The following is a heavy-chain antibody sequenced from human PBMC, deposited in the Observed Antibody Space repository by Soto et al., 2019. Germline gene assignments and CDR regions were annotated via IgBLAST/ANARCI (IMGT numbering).Heavy chain of an antibody. CDR1: GFTFSDYA. CDR2: TSGSAIAT. CDR3: AKGAISMVRGTIDWFDP. D-gene: IGHD3-10*01. V-gene: IGHV3-23*01. J-gene: IGHJ5*02. Sequence: PGGSLRLSGAASGFTFSDYAMSWVRQAPGKGLEWVSATSGSAIATYYADSVKGRFTISRDNSKNTLYLQMNSLRAEDTAVYYCAKGAISMVRGTIDWFDPWGQGTLVTVSS.